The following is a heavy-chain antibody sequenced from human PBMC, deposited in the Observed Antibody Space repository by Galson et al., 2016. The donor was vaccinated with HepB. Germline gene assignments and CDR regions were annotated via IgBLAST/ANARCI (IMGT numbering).Heavy chain of an antibody. CDR3: ARDWPNYVLRNCYVMDV. J-gene: IGHJ6*02. V-gene: IGHV1-8*01. CDR2: VNPNSGDT. CDR1: GYTFTNYN. Sequence: SVKVSCKASGYTFTNYNINWVRQAPGQGLEWMGWVNPNSGDTGYAQTFQGTVTMTRNTSISTAYMELSSLRSEDTAVYFCARDWPNYVLRNCYVMDVWGQGTTVTVSS. D-gene: IGHD2-8*01.